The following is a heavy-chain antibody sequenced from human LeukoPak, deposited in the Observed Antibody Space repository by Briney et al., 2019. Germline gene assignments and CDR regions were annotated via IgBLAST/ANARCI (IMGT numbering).Heavy chain of an antibody. V-gene: IGHV1-8*01. D-gene: IGHD4-23*01. CDR1: GYTFTSYD. CDR3: ASGDVDYGGNPMTY. CDR2: MNPNSGNT. Sequence: ASVKVSCKASGYTFTSYDINWARQATGQGLEWMGWMNPNSGNTGYAQKFQGRVTMTRNTSISTAYMELSSLRSEDTAVYYCASGDVDYGGNPMTYWGQGTLVTVSS. J-gene: IGHJ4*02.